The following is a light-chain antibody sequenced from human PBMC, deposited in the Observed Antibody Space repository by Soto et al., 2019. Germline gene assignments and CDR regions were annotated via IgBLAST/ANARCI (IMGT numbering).Light chain of an antibody. J-gene: IGLJ2*01. CDR2: SNN. CDR3: QSYDPTLRTSL. V-gene: IGLV1-40*01. CDR1: NSNIGAGHA. Sequence: QSVLTQPPSASGTPGQRVTISCSGRNSNIGAGHAVHWYQQLPGTAPKLLIHSNNNRPSGVPDRFSGSKSGTSASLAIAGLQADDEADYYCQSYDPTLRTSLFGGGTQLTVL.